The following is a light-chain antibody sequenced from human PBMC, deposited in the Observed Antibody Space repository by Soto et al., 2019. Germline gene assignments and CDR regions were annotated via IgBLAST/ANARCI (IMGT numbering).Light chain of an antibody. CDR3: ASWDDSLNGV. CDR2: DNN. CDR1: SSNIGRNT. Sequence: QSVLTQPPSASGTPGQRVTMSCSGSSSNIGRNTVNWYQQLPGAAPKLLIYDNNQRPSGVPDRFSGSKSGTSASLAISGLQSEDEADYYCASWDDSLNGVFGGGTKLTVL. J-gene: IGLJ2*01. V-gene: IGLV1-44*01.